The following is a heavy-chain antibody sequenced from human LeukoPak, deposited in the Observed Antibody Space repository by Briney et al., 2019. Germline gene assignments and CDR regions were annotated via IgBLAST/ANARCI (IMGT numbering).Heavy chain of an antibody. Sequence: GRSLRLSCAASGFTFSSYAMHWVRQAPGKGLEWVAVISYDGRNKHYSDSVKGRFTISRDISTDTLWLQMDSLRTEDTAVYYCAKGPLRGTAAAIDYWGQGTLVTVSS. CDR1: GFTFSSYA. V-gene: IGHV3-30*04. CDR2: ISYDGRNK. J-gene: IGHJ4*02. D-gene: IGHD2-2*01. CDR3: AKGPLRGTAAAIDY.